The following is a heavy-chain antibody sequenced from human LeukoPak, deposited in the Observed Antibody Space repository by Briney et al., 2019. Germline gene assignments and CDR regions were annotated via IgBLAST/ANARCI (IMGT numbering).Heavy chain of an antibody. CDR3: AKHWD. D-gene: IGHD3-16*01. CDR2: INSGGKI. CDR1: GFTFSNYD. J-gene: IGHJ4*02. V-gene: IGHV3-23*01. Sequence: PGGSLGLSCAASGFTFSNYDLSWVRQAPGKGLEWVSAINSGGKIYYADSVKGRFTISRDNSKNTLYLQMNSLRAEDTAVYYCAKHWDWGQGTLVTVSS.